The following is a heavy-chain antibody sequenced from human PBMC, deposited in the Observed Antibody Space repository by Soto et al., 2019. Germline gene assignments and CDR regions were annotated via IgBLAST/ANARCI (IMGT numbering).Heavy chain of an antibody. Sequence: PSETLSLTCTVSGGSISSSSYYWGWIRQPPGKGLEWIGSIYYSGSTYYNPSLKSRVTISVDTSKNQFSLKLSSVTAADTAVYYCARMVGADNWNYVEAFDIWGQGTMVT. CDR3: ARMVGADNWNYVEAFDI. D-gene: IGHD1-7*01. V-gene: IGHV4-39*01. CDR1: GGSISSSSYY. J-gene: IGHJ3*02. CDR2: IYYSGST.